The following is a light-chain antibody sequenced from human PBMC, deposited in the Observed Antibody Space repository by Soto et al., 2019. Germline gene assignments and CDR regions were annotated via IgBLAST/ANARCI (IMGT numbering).Light chain of an antibody. CDR1: QSISGL. V-gene: IGKV1-5*03. J-gene: IGKJ4*02. Sequence: DIKMTQSPSTLSASVGDRVTITCRASQSISGLLAWYQQKPGKAPKLLIYKTSSLQSGVPSRFIGSGSGTEFTLTISSLQPDDFATYYCQQYENLSPFGGGTKVEIK. CDR2: KTS. CDR3: QQYENLSP.